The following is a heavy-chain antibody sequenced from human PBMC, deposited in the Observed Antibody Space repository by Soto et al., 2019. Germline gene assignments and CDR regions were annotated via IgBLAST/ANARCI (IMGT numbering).Heavy chain of an antibody. CDR1: GASIKTGGYY. Sequence: SETLSLTCTVSGASIKTGGYYWTWIRQHPVKGLEWIGYIYYSGTTYYTPSLESRVTMSVDLSTNQFSLRLTSVTAADTAVYYCANWGGLNFPRLYWGPGTLVTVSS. CDR2: IYYSGTT. CDR3: ANWGGLNFPRLY. V-gene: IGHV4-31*03. J-gene: IGHJ4*02. D-gene: IGHD3-16*01.